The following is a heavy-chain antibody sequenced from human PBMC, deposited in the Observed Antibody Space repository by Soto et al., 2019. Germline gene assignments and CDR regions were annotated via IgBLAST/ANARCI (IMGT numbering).Heavy chain of an antibody. CDR3: ARDPDSSGWTEGWFDP. J-gene: IGHJ5*02. Sequence: GGSLRLSCAASGFTFSSYWMHWVRQAPGKGLVWVSRINSDVSSTSYADSVKGRFTISRDNAKNTLYLQMNSLRAEDTAVDYCARDPDSSGWTEGWFDPWGQGTLVTVSS. CDR2: INSDVSST. CDR1: GFTFSSYW. V-gene: IGHV3-74*01. D-gene: IGHD6-19*01.